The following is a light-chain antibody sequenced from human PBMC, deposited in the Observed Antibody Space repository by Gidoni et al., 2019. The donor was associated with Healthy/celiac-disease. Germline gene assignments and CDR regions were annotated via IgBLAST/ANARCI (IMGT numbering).Light chain of an antibody. CDR2: GAS. Sequence: SQSVSSSYLAWYQQKPGQAPRLLIYGASSRATGIPDRFSGSGSGTDFTLTISRLEPEDFAVYYCQQYGSSPRTFGQGTKVEIK. CDR1: QSVSSSY. CDR3: QQYGSSPRT. V-gene: IGKV3-20*01. J-gene: IGKJ1*01.